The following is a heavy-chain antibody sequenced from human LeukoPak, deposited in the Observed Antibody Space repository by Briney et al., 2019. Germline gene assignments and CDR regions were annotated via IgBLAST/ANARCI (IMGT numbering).Heavy chain of an antibody. V-gene: IGHV1-46*01. CDR1: GYTFTSYY. CDR2: INPSGGST. J-gene: IGHJ4*02. CDR3: ARDSGSYPHGDY. D-gene: IGHD1-26*01. Sequence: ASVKVSCKASGYTFTSYYMHWVRQAPGQGLEWMGIINPSGGSTSYAQKFQGRVTMTRDMSTSTVYMELSSLRSDDTAVYYCARDSGSYPHGDYWGQGTLVTVSS.